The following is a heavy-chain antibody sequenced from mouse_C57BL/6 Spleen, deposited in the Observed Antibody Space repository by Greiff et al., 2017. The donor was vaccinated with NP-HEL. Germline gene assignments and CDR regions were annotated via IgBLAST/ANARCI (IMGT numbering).Heavy chain of an antibody. D-gene: IGHD1-1*01. V-gene: IGHV2-6-1*01. J-gene: IGHJ1*03. CDR3: ARHGGYYGSSLWYFDV. Sequence: VKLQESGPGLVAPSQSLSITCTVSGFSLTSSGVHWVRQPPGKGLEWLVVIWSDGSTTYNSALKSRLSISKDNSKSHVFLKMNSLQTDDTAMYYCARHGGYYGSSLWYFDVWGTGTTVTVSS. CDR2: IWSDGST. CDR1: GFSLTSSG.